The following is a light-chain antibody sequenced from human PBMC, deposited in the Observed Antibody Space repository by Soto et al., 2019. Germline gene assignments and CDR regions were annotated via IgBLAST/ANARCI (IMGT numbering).Light chain of an antibody. V-gene: IGKV1-39*01. J-gene: IGKJ2*01. CDR2: DGS. CDR3: QQYYSFPRT. Sequence: DIQMTQSPSSLSASVGDRVTITCRASQSIGTNLNWYHQKPGKAPNLLIYDGSSLQSGVPSRFSGSGSGTDFTLTISSLQPEDFATYFCQQYYSFPRTFGQGTKVEIK. CDR1: QSIGTN.